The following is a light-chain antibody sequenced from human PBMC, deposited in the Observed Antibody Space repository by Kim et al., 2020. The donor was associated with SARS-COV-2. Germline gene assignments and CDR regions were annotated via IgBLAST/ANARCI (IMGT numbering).Light chain of an antibody. CDR1: QSIRTN. CDR2: DAS. Sequence: SVSPGERATLSCRASQSIRTNLAWYQQKPGQKPRLLIYDASTRATDTPARVSGSGFGTEFTLTFSSLQSEDFAVYYCQQYTDWPLTFGGGTKLEIK. V-gene: IGKV3-15*01. CDR3: QQYTDWPLT. J-gene: IGKJ4*01.